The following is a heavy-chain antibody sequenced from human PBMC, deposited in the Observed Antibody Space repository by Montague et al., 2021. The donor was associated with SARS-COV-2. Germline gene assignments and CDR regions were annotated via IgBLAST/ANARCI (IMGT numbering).Heavy chain of an antibody. J-gene: IGHJ4*02. CDR1: GASISSSENS. D-gene: IGHD3-16*02. CDR2: IFYSGTT. Sequence: SETLSLTCTVSGASISSSENSWGWIRQSPGKGLEWFGSIFYSGTTYFNPSLRSRIAISVDTPKNQFSLKVTSVTAADTAVYYCARHVTFGGVVVALDYWGQGHLVSVSS. CDR3: ARHVTFGGVVVALDY. V-gene: IGHV4-39*01.